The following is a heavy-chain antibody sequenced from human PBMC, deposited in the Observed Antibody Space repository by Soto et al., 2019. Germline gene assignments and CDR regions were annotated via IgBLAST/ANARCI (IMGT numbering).Heavy chain of an antibody. J-gene: IGHJ4*02. D-gene: IGHD3-16*01. CDR1: GGSISSSSYY. V-gene: IGHV4-39*01. CDR2: LYYNVGT. Sequence: SATLSITCTVSGGSISSSSYYWGWIRQPPGRGLEWIGSLYYNVGTYYNPSPKSRVTISADTSANQFSLMVNSVTAADTAIYYCARLPSRHWVGYWGQGTLVTVSS. CDR3: ARLPSRHWVGY.